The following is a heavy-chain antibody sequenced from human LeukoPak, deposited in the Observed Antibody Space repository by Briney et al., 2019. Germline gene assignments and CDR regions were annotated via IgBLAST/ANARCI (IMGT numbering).Heavy chain of an antibody. D-gene: IGHD1-14*01. CDR3: AREKPGAFDY. CDR2: IIPIFGTA. CDR1: GGTFSSYA. Sequence: GASVNVSCKASGGTFSSYAISWVRQAPGQGLEWMGGIIPIFGTANYAQKFQGRGTITADKSTSTAYMELSSLRSEDMAVYYCAREKPGAFDYWGQGTQVTVSS. J-gene: IGHJ4*02. V-gene: IGHV1-69*06.